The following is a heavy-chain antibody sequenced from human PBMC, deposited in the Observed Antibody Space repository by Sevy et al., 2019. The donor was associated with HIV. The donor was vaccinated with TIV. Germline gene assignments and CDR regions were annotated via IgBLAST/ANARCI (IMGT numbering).Heavy chain of an antibody. J-gene: IGHJ6*02. Sequence: SETLSLTCSISGGTIVSSGHYWGWIRQTPGKGLEWIGSIYYNGHTFYTPSLNSRLTISIDTSKNQFSLTLSSVTVADTAVYFCAREAGGYDYDYGMDVWGQGTTVTVSS. CDR3: AREAGGYDYDYGMDV. CDR1: GGTIVSSGHY. CDR2: IYYNGHT. V-gene: IGHV4-39*02. D-gene: IGHD5-12*01.